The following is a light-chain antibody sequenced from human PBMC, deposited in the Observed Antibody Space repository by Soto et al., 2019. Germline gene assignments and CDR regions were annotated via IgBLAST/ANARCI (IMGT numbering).Light chain of an antibody. CDR2: GAS. CDR3: QQLDIYPLT. V-gene: IGKV1-9*01. J-gene: IGKJ4*01. CDR1: QGIGNF. Sequence: DIQLTQSPSFLSASVGVRVTITCRASQGIGNFLAWYQKKPGMAPELLIYGASTLQSGVPPRFSGSGSGTEFTLTISSLQPEDFATYYCQQLDIYPLTFGGGTQVEVK.